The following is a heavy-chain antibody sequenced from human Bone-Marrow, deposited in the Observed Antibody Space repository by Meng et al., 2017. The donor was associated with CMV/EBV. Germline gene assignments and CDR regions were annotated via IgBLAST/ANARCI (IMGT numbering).Heavy chain of an antibody. CDR3: AGGSGWLIAA. Sequence: GESLKISCAASGFTFSTYWMTWVRQAPQKGLEWVANIKQDGSEKYYVDSVKGRFTISRDNAKNSLFLQMNSLRGEDTAVYYCAGGSGWLIAAWGPGSLVTVSS. CDR2: IKQDGSEK. V-gene: IGHV3-7*01. CDR1: GFTFSTYW. J-gene: IGHJ5*02. D-gene: IGHD2-21*01.